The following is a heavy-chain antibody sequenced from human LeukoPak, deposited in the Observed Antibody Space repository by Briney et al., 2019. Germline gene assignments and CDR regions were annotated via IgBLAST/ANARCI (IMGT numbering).Heavy chain of an antibody. CDR3: AAGTAADY. Sequence: PGGSLRLSCVVSGIPFSDYYVNWIRQTPEKGLEWISYISASSSYTDYADSVKGRFTISRDNAQNALFLQMNRLRVEDTAVYYCAAGTAADYWGQGTQVTVSS. CDR1: GIPFSDYY. D-gene: IGHD6-13*01. J-gene: IGHJ4*02. CDR2: ISASSSYT. V-gene: IGHV3-11*03.